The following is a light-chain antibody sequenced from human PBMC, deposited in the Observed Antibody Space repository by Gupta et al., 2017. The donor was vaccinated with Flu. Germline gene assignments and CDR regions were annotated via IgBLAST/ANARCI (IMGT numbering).Light chain of an antibody. CDR2: EVT. CDR3: SSYTISNIRL. CDR1: SSDVGYHHY. J-gene: IGLJ3*02. Sequence: SITISFTATSSDVGYHHYVSWYQQHPSQAPTLMFYEVTTRPAGVTNRFSGSTCGNTASLTISGLQTEDEADYYCSSYTISNIRLFGGGTKLTVL. V-gene: IGLV2-14*01.